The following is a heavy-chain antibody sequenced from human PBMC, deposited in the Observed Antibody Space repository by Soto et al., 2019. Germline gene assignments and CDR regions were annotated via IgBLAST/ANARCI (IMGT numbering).Heavy chain of an antibody. CDR3: ARDPRGPPLVPAVMGSYGMDV. CDR1: GGSISSGGYY. CDR2: IYYSGST. J-gene: IGHJ6*02. V-gene: IGHV4-31*01. D-gene: IGHD2-2*01. Sequence: QVQLQESGPGLVKPSQTLSLTCTVSGGSISSGGYYWSWIRQHPGKGLEWIGYIYYSGSTYYNPSLXIQVTISLDTSTXPFXLXRSSVTAADTAVYYCARDPRGPPLVPAVMGSYGMDVWGQGTTVTVSS.